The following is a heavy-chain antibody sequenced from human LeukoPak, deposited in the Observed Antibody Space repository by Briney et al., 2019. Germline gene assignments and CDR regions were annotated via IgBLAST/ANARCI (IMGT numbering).Heavy chain of an antibody. CDR2: IYHSGST. CDR1: GGSFSSGGYS. J-gene: IGHJ4*02. V-gene: IGHV4-30-2*01. CDR3: ARASVEMATYFDY. Sequence: PSETLSLTCAVSGGSFSSGGYSWSWIRQPPGKGLEWIGYIYHSGSTYYNPSLKSRVTISVDRSKNQFSLKLSSVTAADTAVYYCARASVEMATYFDYWGQGTLVTVSS. D-gene: IGHD5-12*01.